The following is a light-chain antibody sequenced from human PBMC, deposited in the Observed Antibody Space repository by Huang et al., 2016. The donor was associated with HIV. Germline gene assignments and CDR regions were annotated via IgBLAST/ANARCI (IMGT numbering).Light chain of an antibody. J-gene: IGKJ2*01. CDR2: GAS. V-gene: IGKV3-15*01. CDR3: QQYNNWPPMYT. CDR1: QSVSRN. Sequence: EIVLTQSPATRSMSPGQRATLSCRARQSVSRNLAWFQQKPGQAPRLLIYGASTRATGIPARFSGSGSGTEFTLTISSLQSEDFAVYYCQQYNNWPPMYTFGQGTKLEV.